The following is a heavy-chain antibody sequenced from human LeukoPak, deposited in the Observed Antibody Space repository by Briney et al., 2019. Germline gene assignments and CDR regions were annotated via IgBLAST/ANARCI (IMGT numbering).Heavy chain of an antibody. CDR1: GYTFTSYG. Sequence: ASVSVSCTASGYTFTSYGITWVRQAPGQGLEWMGWISTYNGNTNYAQNLQGRVTMPADTSTSPAYMELRTLISDDTAVYYCARGRGSTSRYWGQGTLVTVSS. CDR2: ISTYNGNT. V-gene: IGHV1-18*01. D-gene: IGHD5-12*01. J-gene: IGHJ4*02. CDR3: ARGRGSTSRY.